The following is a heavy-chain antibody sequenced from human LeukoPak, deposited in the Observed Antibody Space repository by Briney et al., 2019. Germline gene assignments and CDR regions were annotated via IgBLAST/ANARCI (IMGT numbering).Heavy chain of an antibody. CDR1: GFTFSNYV. J-gene: IGHJ3*02. D-gene: IGHD2-8*02. CDR3: AKVFGWSSSDAFDI. V-gene: IGHV3-23*01. CDR2: LTGGGGAT. Sequence: PGGSLRLSCAASGFTFSNYVMGWVRQAPGKGREWVSSLTGGGGATSYTDSVKGRFTISRDNSKNMLYLQMNSLRAEDTAVYYCAKVFGWSSSDAFDIWGQGTMVTVSS.